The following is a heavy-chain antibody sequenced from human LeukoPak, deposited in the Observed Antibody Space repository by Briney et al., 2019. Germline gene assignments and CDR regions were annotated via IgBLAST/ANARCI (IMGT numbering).Heavy chain of an antibody. CDR1: GFTFSDYY. V-gene: IGHV3-11*05. J-gene: IGHJ4*02. Sequence: GGSLRLSCAASGFTFSDYYINCIRQAPGKGLEWVSFISSTSSYIKDADSVKGRFTISRDNAKKSLYLQMNSLRAEDTSVYYCARASSGWSFDYWGQGTLVTVSS. D-gene: IGHD6-19*01. CDR2: ISSTSSYI. CDR3: ARASSGWSFDY.